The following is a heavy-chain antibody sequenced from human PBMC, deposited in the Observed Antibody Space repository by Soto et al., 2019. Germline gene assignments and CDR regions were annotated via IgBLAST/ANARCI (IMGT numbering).Heavy chain of an antibody. J-gene: IGHJ4*02. CDR2: IKEDGSQK. D-gene: IGHD1-20*01. CDR1: GFTFSSFW. V-gene: IGHV3-7*01. CDR3: VRDHNWAFGY. Sequence: GGSLRLSCAASGFTFSSFWMSWVRQFPGKGLEWVANIKEDGSQKYYAASVKGRFTISRDNAKDSLYLQMNSLRVEDTALYYCVRDHNWAFGYWAPGTLVTVSS.